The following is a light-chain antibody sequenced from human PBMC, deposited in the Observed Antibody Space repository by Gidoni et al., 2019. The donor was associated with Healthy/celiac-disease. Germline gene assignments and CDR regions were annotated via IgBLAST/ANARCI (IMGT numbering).Light chain of an antibody. V-gene: IGKV3-15*01. J-gene: IGKJ5*01. Sequence: EIVITQSPATLSVSPGERATLSCRASQSVSSNLAWYQQKPGQAPRLLIYGASTRATGIPARFSGSGSGTEFTLTISSLQSEDFAVYYCKQYNNWPPTFXQGTRLEIK. CDR3: KQYNNWPPT. CDR1: QSVSSN. CDR2: GAS.